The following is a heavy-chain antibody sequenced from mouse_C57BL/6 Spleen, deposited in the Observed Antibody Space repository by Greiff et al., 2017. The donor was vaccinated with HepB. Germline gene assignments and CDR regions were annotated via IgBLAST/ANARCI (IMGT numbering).Heavy chain of an antibody. V-gene: IGHV1-81*01. CDR2: IYPRSGNT. CDR3: ARRGGSNYEGGAMDY. J-gene: IGHJ4*01. Sequence: QVQLQQSGAELARPGASVKLSCKASGYTFTSYGISWVKQRTGQGLEWIGEIYPRSGNTYYNEKFKGKATLTADKSSSTAYMELRSLTSEDSAVYFCARRGGSNYEGGAMDYWGQGTSVTVSS. D-gene: IGHD2-5*01. CDR1: GYTFTSYG.